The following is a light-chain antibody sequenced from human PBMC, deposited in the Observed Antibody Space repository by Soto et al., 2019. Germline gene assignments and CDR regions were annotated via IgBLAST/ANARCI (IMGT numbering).Light chain of an antibody. CDR1: QSASSY. J-gene: IGKJ3*01. CDR3: QQRSNWPPPFT. CDR2: EAS. Sequence: EIVLTQSPATLSLSPGARATLSCRASQSASSYVAWYQQKPGQPPRLLIYEASIRATDVPARFSGSGSGTDFTLTITSRQPEDFAVYYCQQRSNWPPPFTFGPGTKVDIK. V-gene: IGKV3-11*01.